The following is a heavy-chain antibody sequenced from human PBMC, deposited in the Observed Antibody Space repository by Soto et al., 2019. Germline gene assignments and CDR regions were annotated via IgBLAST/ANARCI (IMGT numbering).Heavy chain of an antibody. V-gene: IGHV4-34*01. Sequence: SETLSLTCAVYGGSFSGDDWSWIRQPPGKGLEWIGEINHSGSTNYNPSLKSRVTISVDTSKNQFSLKLSSVTAADTAVYYCARGAVGIAVAAYWGQGTLVTVSS. CDR3: ARGAVGIAVAAY. CDR2: INHSGST. D-gene: IGHD6-19*01. J-gene: IGHJ4*02. CDR1: GGSFSGDD.